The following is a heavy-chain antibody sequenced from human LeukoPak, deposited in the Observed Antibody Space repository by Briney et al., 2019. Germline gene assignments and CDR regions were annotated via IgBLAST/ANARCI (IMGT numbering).Heavy chain of an antibody. J-gene: IGHJ6*04. CDR2: IKQGGSEK. V-gene: IGHV3-7*03. Sequence: PGGSLRLSCAASGFTFSSYWMSWVRQAPGKGLEWVANIKQGGSEKYYVDSVKGRFTISRDNAKNSLYLQMNSLRAEDTAVYYCARNPPPSMVRGVIIFDYYGMDVWGKGTTVTVSS. CDR3: ARNPPPSMVRGVIIFDYYGMDV. D-gene: IGHD3-10*01. CDR1: GFTFSSYW.